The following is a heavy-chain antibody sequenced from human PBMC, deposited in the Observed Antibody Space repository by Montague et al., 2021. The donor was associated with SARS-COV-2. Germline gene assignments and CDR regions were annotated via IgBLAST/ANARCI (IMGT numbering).Heavy chain of an antibody. J-gene: IGHJ2*01. CDR2: ISSNGKT. Sequence: SETLSLTCTVSGGSINDHYRSWIRQSPGKGLEWIGYISSNGKTNYNPSPTSRVTLSADASRNEFSLTLDAVTAADTAVYFCARRGYYDSAGYHWHLDLWGRGMLVTVSS. D-gene: IGHD3-22*01. CDR3: ARRGYYDSAGYHWHLDL. CDR1: GGSINDHY. V-gene: IGHV4-4*09.